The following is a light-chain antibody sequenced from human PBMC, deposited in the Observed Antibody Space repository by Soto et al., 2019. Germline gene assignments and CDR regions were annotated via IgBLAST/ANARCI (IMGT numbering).Light chain of an antibody. Sequence: EIVLTQSPGTLSLSPGERATLSCRASLSVSSNYLAWYQQKPGQTPRLLIYGASRRATGIPERFSGSGSGTDFTLNISRLEPEDFEVYFCQQYGNSPHTFGQGTKVDIK. J-gene: IGKJ2*01. CDR2: GAS. V-gene: IGKV3-20*01. CDR1: LSVSSNY. CDR3: QQYGNSPHT.